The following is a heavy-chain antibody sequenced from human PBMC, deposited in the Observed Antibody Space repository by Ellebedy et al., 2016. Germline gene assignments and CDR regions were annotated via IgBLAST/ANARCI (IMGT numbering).Heavy chain of an antibody. D-gene: IGHD5-12*01. V-gene: IGHV1-69*13. CDR1: GGTFSSYA. CDR3: ARDRPSGYDYGY. J-gene: IGHJ4*02. CDR2: IIPIFGTA. Sequence: SVKVSXXASGGTFSSYAISWVRQAPGQGLEWMGGIIPIFGTANYAQKFQGRVTITADESTSTAYMELSSLRSEDTAVYYCARDRPSGYDYGYWGQGTLVTVSS.